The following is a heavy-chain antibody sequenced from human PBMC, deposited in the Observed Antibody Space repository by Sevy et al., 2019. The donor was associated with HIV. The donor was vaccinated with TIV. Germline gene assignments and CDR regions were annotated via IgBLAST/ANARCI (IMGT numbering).Heavy chain of an antibody. CDR1: GFTFSDYY. V-gene: IGHV3-11*01. Sequence: GGSLRLSCAASGFTFSDYYMSWIRQAPGKGLEWVSYISSSGSTIYYAYPVKGRFTISRDNAKNSLYLQMNSLRAEDTAVYYCARGWLLGYYFDSSGYYFDYWGQGTLVTVSS. D-gene: IGHD3-22*01. CDR2: ISSSGSTI. J-gene: IGHJ4*02. CDR3: ARGWLLGYYFDSSGYYFDY.